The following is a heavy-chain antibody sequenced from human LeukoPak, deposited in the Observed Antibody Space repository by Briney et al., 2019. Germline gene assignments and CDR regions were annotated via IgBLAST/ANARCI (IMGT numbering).Heavy chain of an antibody. D-gene: IGHD1-26*01. J-gene: IGHJ4*02. Sequence: PGGSLRLSCAASGFTFSSYAMHWVRQAPGKGLEWVAVISYDGSNKYYADSVKGRFTISRDNSKNTLYLQMNSLRVEDTAVYYCARSSGSYPDYWGQGTLVTVSS. CDR2: ISYDGSNK. CDR3: ARSSGSYPDY. CDR1: GFTFSSYA. V-gene: IGHV3-30*04.